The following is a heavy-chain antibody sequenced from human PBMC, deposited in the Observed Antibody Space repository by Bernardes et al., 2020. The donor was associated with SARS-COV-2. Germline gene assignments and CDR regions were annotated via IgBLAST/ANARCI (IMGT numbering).Heavy chain of an antibody. D-gene: IGHD6-25*01. Sequence: WGSLRLSCAVSGFTFSNYYMSWFRQAPGKGLEWVSYISAGGTDTNYVDSVKGRFTISRDHDKSLLHLQMNSLRAEDTAVHYCAREDRGKAAGGNWGQGTLVTDSS. CDR2: ISAGGTDT. CDR1: GFTFSNYY. J-gene: IGHJ4*02. V-gene: IGHV3-11*06. CDR3: AREDRGKAAGGN.